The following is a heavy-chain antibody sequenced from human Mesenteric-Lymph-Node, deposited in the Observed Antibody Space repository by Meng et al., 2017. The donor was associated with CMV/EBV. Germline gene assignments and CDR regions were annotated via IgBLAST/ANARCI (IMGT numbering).Heavy chain of an antibody. Sequence: GESLKISCAVSGFPFDIYSMNWVRQAPGKGLEWVSHISSSSSTIHYADSVKGRFTISRDNAKNSLYLEMNSLGVEDTAVYYCARDCDDTSCAGDFWGQGTLVTVSS. D-gene: IGHD2-2*01. CDR3: ARDCDDTSCAGDF. V-gene: IGHV3-48*04. CDR2: ISSSSSTI. J-gene: IGHJ4*02. CDR1: GFPFDIYS.